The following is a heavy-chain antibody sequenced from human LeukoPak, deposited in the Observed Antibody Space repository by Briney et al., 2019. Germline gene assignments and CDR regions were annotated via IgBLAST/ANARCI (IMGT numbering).Heavy chain of an antibody. D-gene: IGHD7-27*01. CDR1: GGTFSSYA. CDR2: IIPIFGTA. J-gene: IGHJ6*03. V-gene: IGHV1-69*06. Sequence: GSSVKVSCKASGGTFSSYAISWVRQAPGQGLEWMGGIIPIFGTANYAQKFQGRVTITADKSTSTAYMELSSLSSEDTAVYYCARDNWGYYYYYMDVWGKGTTVTVSS. CDR3: ARDNWGYYYYYMDV.